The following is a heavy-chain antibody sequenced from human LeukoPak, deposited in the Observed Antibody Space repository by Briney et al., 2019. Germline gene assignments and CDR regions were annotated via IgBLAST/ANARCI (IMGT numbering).Heavy chain of an antibody. CDR3: ARAGYNYGFFNLDY. Sequence: SETLSLTCTVSGGSISSDYWSWIRQPPGKGLEWIGYIYYSGNTNYNPSLKSRVTISVDTSKNQFSLKLSSVTAADTALYYCARAGYNYGFFNLDYWGQGTLVTVSS. CDR2: IYYSGNT. V-gene: IGHV4-59*08. J-gene: IGHJ4*02. D-gene: IGHD5-18*01. CDR1: GGSISSDY.